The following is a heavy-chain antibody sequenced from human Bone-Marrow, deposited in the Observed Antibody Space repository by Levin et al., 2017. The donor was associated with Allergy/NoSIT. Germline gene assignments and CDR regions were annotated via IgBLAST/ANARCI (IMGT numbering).Heavy chain of an antibody. V-gene: IGHV1-18*01. D-gene: IGHD3-22*01. CDR1: GYTFTSYG. J-gene: IGHJ4*02. Sequence: VASVKVSCKASGYTFTSYGISWVRQAPGQGLEWMGWISAYNGNTNYAQKFQGRVTMTTDTSTSTAYMELRSLRSDDTAVYYCARAHEGEYYDSSGYLPLSRRTLRPSGTPEYYFDYWGQGTLVTVSS. CDR2: ISAYNGNT. CDR3: ARAHEGEYYDSSGYLPLSRRTLRPSGTPEYYFDY.